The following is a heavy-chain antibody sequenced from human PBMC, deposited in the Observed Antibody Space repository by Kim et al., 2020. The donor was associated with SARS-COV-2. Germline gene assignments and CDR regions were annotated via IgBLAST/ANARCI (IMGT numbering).Heavy chain of an antibody. CDR2: ISAYNGNT. D-gene: IGHD3-3*01. CDR1: GYTFTSYG. CDR3: ARGRITIFGVEYYYYGMDV. J-gene: IGHJ6*02. V-gene: IGHV1-18*04. Sequence: ASVKVSCKASGYTFTSYGISWVRQAPGQGLEWMGWISAYNGNTNYAQKLQGRVTMTTDTSTSTAYMELRSLRSDDTAVYYCARGRITIFGVEYYYYGMDVWCQGTTVTVSS.